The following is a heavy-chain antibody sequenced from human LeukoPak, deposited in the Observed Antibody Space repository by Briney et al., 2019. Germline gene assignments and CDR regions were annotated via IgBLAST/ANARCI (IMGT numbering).Heavy chain of an antibody. Sequence: SETLSLTCAVYGVSFSGYYWSWIRQPPGKGLEWIGEINHRGSTNYDPSLKSRVSISVDTTKNQFSLKLSSVTAADTAVYYCARDPTSGSFDYWGQGTLVTVSS. V-gene: IGHV4-34*01. CDR3: ARDPTSGSFDY. J-gene: IGHJ4*02. D-gene: IGHD1-26*01. CDR2: INHRGST. CDR1: GVSFSGYY.